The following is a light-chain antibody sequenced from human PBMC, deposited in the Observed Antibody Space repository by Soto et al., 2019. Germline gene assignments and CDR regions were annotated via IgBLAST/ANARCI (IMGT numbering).Light chain of an antibody. CDR2: AAS. V-gene: IGKV3-15*01. Sequence: EIVMTQSPSTLSVSPGERATLSCRASQSVGSTLAWYQQKPGQAPGLLIYAASTRATGVPARFVGSGSGTEFTLTISSLQSEDFEVYYCQHSNPPFTFGPGTKVEIK. J-gene: IGKJ3*01. CDR1: QSVGST. CDR3: QHSNPPFT.